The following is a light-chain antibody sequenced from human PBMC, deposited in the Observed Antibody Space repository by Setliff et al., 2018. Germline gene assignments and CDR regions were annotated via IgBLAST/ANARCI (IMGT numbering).Light chain of an antibody. V-gene: IGLV2-14*03. CDR1: SSDVGSYDL. CDR3: NAYTSGSTYV. CDR2: AVS. Sequence: QSAPTQPASVSGSPGQSITISCSGTSSDVGSYDLVSWYQQHPGKAPKLIIYAVSDRPSGVSNRFSGSKSGNTASLTISGLQTEDEADYYCNAYTSGSTYVFGTGTKVTVL. J-gene: IGLJ1*01.